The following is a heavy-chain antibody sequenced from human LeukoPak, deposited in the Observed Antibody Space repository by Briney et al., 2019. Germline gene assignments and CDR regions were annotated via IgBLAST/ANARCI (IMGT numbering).Heavy chain of an antibody. J-gene: IGHJ5*02. Sequence: ASVKVSCKASGYTFTGYYMHWVRQAPGQGLEWMGWINPNSGGTNYAQKFQGRVSMTRDTSISTAYMELSRLRSDDTAVYYCASSCSVTTRAPFDPWGQGTLVTVSS. V-gene: IGHV1-2*02. CDR1: GYTFTGYY. CDR3: ASSCSVTTRAPFDP. CDR2: INPNSGGT. D-gene: IGHD1-14*01.